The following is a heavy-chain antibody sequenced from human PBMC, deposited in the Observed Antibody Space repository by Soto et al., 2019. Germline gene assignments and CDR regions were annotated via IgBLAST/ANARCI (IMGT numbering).Heavy chain of an antibody. CDR1: GFIFSSYG. CDR2: ISYDGSNK. J-gene: IGHJ6*02. Sequence: GGSLRLSCAAPGFIFSSYGMYWVRQAPGKGLEWVAVISYDGSNKYYADSVKGRFTISRDYSENTLYLQMNSLRPEDTALYYCAKEGGHGFGYYGMDVWGQGTTVTVSS. CDR3: AKEGGHGFGYYGMDV. V-gene: IGHV3-30*18. D-gene: IGHD3-10*01.